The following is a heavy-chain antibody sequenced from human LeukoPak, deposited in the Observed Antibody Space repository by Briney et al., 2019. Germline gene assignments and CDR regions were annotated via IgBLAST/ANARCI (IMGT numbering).Heavy chain of an antibody. CDR1: GFTFSSYA. V-gene: IGHV3-23*01. J-gene: IGHJ5*02. CDR2: ISGSGGST. Sequence: GGSLRLSCVASGFTFSSYAMSWFRQAPGKGLEWVSAISGSGGSTYYADSVKGRFTISRDNSKNTLYLQMNSLRAEDTAVYYCATAQGVKAAAGTGSKRWFDPWGQGTLVTVSS. D-gene: IGHD6-13*01. CDR3: ATAQGVKAAAGTGSKRWFDP.